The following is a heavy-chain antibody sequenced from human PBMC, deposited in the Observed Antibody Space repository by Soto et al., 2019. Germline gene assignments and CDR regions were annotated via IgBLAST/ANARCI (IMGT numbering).Heavy chain of an antibody. CDR3: ARLEKWYYNYYGLDV. V-gene: IGHV5-10-1*01. D-gene: IGHD1-26*01. CDR2: IDPGDSST. J-gene: IGHJ6*02. CDR1: GYSFTTYW. Sequence: GETLKISCQGSGYSFTTYWISWVRQMPGKGLEWMGKIDPGDSSTNYSPSFRGHITISVDRSINTAHLQFSSLKAADTAVYYCARLEKWYYNYYGLDVWGQGTMVTVSS.